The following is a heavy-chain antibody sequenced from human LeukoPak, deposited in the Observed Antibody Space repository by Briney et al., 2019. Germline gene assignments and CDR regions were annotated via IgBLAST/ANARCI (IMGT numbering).Heavy chain of an antibody. V-gene: IGHV1-2*02. CDR3: ARDYDFWSGNDAFDT. J-gene: IGHJ3*02. CDR2: INPNSGGT. Sequence: ASVKVPCKASGYTFTGYYMHWVRQAPGQGLEWMGWINPNSGGTNYAQKFQGRVTMTRDTSISTAYMERSRLRSDDTAVYYCARDYDFWSGNDAFDTWGQGTVVTVSS. CDR1: GYTFTGYY. D-gene: IGHD3-3*01.